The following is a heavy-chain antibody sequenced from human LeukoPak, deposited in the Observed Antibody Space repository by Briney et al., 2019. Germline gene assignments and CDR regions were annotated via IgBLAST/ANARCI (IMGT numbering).Heavy chain of an antibody. CDR3: ARYPRGRYYDSSGYPDY. D-gene: IGHD3-22*01. V-gene: IGHV4-59*01. Sequence: SETLSLTCTVSGGSISSYYWSWIRQPPGKGLEWIGYIYYSGSTNYNPSLKSRVTISVDTSKNQFSLKLSSVTAADTAVYSCARYPRGRYYDSSGYPDYWGQGTLVTVSS. CDR2: IYYSGST. CDR1: GGSISSYY. J-gene: IGHJ4*02.